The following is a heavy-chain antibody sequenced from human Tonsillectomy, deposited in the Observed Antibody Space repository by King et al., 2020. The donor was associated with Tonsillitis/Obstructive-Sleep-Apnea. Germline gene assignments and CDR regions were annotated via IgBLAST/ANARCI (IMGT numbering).Heavy chain of an antibody. CDR2: IHAGDSDT. CDR1: GYKFSTYW. Sequence: VQLVESGAEVKKPGESVKISCKGSGYKFSTYWIGWVRQMPGKGLEWVGIIHAGDSDTRYSPSFQGQGTISADKSISTAYLQWSSLKASDTAMYYCELGTTVTTLGAFDIWGQGTMVTVSS. V-gene: IGHV5-51*03. CDR3: ELGTTVTTLGAFDI. J-gene: IGHJ3*02. D-gene: IGHD4-17*01.